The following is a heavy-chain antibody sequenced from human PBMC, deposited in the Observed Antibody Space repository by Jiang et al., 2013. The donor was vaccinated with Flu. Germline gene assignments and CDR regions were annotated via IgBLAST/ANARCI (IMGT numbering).Heavy chain of an antibody. Sequence: QLVESGGGLIQPGGSLRLSCAASGFTVSSNYMSWVRQAPGKGLEWVSVIYSGGSTYYADSVKGRFTISRDNSKNTLYLQMNSLRAEDTAVYYRANQLREYSNIYHGMDVWGQGTTVTVSS. CDR2: IYSGGST. CDR3: ANQLREYSNIYHGMDV. J-gene: IGHJ6*02. CDR1: GFTVSSNY. V-gene: IGHV3-53*01. D-gene: IGHD6-6*01.